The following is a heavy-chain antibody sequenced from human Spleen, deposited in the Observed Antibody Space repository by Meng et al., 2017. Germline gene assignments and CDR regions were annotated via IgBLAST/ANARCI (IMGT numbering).Heavy chain of an antibody. CDR1: GYTCTTYY. CDR3: AREGVLGWPNNWLDP. Sequence: QVQLVQSGVEVKEPGASVKVSCKASGYTCTTYYIHWVRQAPGQGLEWMGRINPNSGGTNYAQNFKGRVTVTSDTSINTHYMEMSSLTSDDTAVYYCAREGVLGWPNNWLDPWGQGTLVTVSS. V-gene: IGHV1-2*06. D-gene: IGHD3-3*01. CDR2: INPNSGGT. J-gene: IGHJ5*02.